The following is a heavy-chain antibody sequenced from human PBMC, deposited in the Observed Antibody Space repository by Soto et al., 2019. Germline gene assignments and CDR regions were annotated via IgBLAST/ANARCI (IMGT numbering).Heavy chain of an antibody. Sequence: QVQLVQSGAEVKKPGSSVKVSCKASGGTFSSYTISWVRQAPGQGLEWMGRIIPILGIANYAQKFQGRVTITADKSTSTAYMELSSLRSEDTAVYYCARGVVPAAYGMDVWGQGTTVTVSS. J-gene: IGHJ6*02. D-gene: IGHD2-2*01. CDR1: GGTFSSYT. V-gene: IGHV1-69*02. CDR3: ARGVVPAAYGMDV. CDR2: IIPILGIA.